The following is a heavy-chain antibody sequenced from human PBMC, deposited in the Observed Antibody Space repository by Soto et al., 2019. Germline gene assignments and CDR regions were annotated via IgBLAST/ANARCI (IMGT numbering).Heavy chain of an antibody. D-gene: IGHD3-10*01. Sequence: SETLSLTCTVSTDSSSFTNSYWGWIRQPPGKGLQWIGSSSYNGGTFYNPSLKGRVVTSFDTSKKQSSLQVTSVTAADTAVYFCARHRIEVVWRGFDFWGQGSPVTVSS. CDR1: TDSSSFTNSY. CDR2: SSYNGGT. V-gene: IGHV4-39*01. CDR3: ARHRIEVVWRGFDF. J-gene: IGHJ4*02.